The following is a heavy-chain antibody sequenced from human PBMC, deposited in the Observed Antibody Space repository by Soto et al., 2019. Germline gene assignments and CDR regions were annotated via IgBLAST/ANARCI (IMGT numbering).Heavy chain of an antibody. CDR1: GYTFTGYY. Sequence: ASVKVSCKASGYTFTGYYIHWVRQAPGQGLEWVGWINPDNGDTNYAQKFQGRVSMTRDTSTSTAYMELSSLRFDDTAVYYCARHSGYDYVFGYWGQGTLVTVSS. CDR2: INPDNGDT. D-gene: IGHD5-12*01. CDR3: ARHSGYDYVFGY. J-gene: IGHJ4*02. V-gene: IGHV1-2*02.